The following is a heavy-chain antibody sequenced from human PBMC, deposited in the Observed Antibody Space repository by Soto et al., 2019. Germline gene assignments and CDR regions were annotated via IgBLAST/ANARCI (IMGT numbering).Heavy chain of an antibody. D-gene: IGHD2-21*01. J-gene: IGHJ4*02. CDR3: ARDQSYGGAFDY. CDR1: GYTFTSYG. V-gene: IGHV1-18*01. Sequence: QVQLVQSGAEVKKPGASVKVSCKASGYTFTSYGISWVRQAPGQGLEWMGWISGYNGNTNYAQKLQGRVTMTPSTSTSTAYMELRSLRSADTAVYYCARDQSYGGAFDYWGQGTLVTVSS. CDR2: ISGYNGNT.